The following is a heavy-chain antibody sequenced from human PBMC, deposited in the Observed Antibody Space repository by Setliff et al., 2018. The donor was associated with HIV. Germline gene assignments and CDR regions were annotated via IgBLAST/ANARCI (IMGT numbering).Heavy chain of an antibody. CDR1: GGSISSHF. Sequence: SETLFLTCTVSGGSISSHFWNWVRQPAGKGLEWIGRFRPTGNAYYANPYYNPSLKSRVTMSVDTSKSQFSLKLNSVTAADTAVYYCAKSVDTTMDDYYYVDIWGTGTTVTVSS. J-gene: IGHJ6*03. V-gene: IGHV4-4*07. D-gene: IGHD5-18*01. CDR3: AKSVDTTMDDYYYVDI. CDR2: FRPTGNAYYANP.